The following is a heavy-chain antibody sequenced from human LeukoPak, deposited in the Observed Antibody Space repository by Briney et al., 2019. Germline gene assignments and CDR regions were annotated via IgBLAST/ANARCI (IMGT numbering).Heavy chain of an antibody. V-gene: IGHV3-7*01. D-gene: IGHD3-10*01. Sequence: AGGSLRLSCAASGFTFRSYWMDWVRQAPGKGLEWVANIKQDGSEVYYVDSVKGRFTISRDNTKNSLFLHMSSLRVEDTGIYYCVKVAKYYYGSETYYFFEHWGQGTPVTASS. CDR2: IKQDGSEV. J-gene: IGHJ4*02. CDR3: VKVAKYYYGSETYYFFEH. CDR1: GFTFRSYW.